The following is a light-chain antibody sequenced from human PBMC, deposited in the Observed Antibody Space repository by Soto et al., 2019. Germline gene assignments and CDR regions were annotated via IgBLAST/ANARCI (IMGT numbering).Light chain of an antibody. Sequence: IVLTQSPGILSLSPGERATLSCRASQSVGRRYLAWYQQKPGQAPMLLIYDTSERASDIPDRFSGSGSGTDFTLTISSLVHEDFAVYYCQYQGTFGGGAKVEIK. J-gene: IGKJ4*01. CDR2: DTS. V-gene: IGKV3-20*01. CDR1: QSVGRRY. CDR3: QYQGT.